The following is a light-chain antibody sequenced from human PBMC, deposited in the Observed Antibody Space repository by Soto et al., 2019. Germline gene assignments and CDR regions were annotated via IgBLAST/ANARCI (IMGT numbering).Light chain of an antibody. V-gene: IGKV3-20*01. Sequence: EIVLTQSPGTLSLSPGERATLSCRASQSVRSDYLAWYQQKPGQAPRLLIYGASSTATGIPDRFSGSGSGTDFTLTISRLETEDFAVYYCQQYGSSPRTFGQGTKLEIK. CDR1: QSVRSDY. CDR3: QQYGSSPRT. J-gene: IGKJ2*02. CDR2: GAS.